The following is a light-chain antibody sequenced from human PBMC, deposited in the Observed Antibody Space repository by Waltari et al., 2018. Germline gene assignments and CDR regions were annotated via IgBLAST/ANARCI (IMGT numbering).Light chain of an antibody. CDR3: QHYLRLPVT. CDR1: QSVGSA. CDR2: GAS. V-gene: IGKV3-20*01. J-gene: IGKJ1*01. Sequence: EIVLTQSPGTMSLSPRETDTLSFMASQSVGSALTWYQQKPGQAPRLLIYGASSRAPRLPDRFSGSGSGTDFSLTISRLEPDDFAVYFCQHYLRLPVTFGQGTTVEI.